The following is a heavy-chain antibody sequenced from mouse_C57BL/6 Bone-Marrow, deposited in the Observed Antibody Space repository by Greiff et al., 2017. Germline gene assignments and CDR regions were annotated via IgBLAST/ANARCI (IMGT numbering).Heavy chain of an antibody. Sequence: QVHVKQSGAELVKPGASVKMSCKASGYTFTTYPIEWMKQNHGKSLEWIGNFHPYNDDTKYNEKFKGKATLTVEKSSSTVYLELSRLTSDDSAVYYCSLGRSNRGFAYWGQGTLVTVSA. V-gene: IGHV1-47*01. CDR2: FHPYNDDT. CDR1: GYTFTTYP. CDR3: SLGRSNRGFAY. D-gene: IGHD3-1*01. J-gene: IGHJ3*01.